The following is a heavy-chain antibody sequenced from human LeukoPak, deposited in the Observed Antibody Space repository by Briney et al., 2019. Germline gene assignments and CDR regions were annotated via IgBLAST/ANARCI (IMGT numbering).Heavy chain of an antibody. CDR1: GDSISTSNSY. Sequence: PSETLSLTCTVSGDSISTSNSYWGWIRQPPGKGLEWIGSIYHSGSTYYNPSLKSRVTISVDTSKNQFSLKLSSVTAADTAVYYCARADRQVRGVMKYNWFDPWGQGTLVTVSS. CDR2: IYHSGST. V-gene: IGHV4-39*07. J-gene: IGHJ5*02. D-gene: IGHD3-10*01. CDR3: ARADRQVRGVMKYNWFDP.